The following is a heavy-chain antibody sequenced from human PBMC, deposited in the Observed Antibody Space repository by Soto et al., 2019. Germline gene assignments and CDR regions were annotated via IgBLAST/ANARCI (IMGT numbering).Heavy chain of an antibody. CDR1: GGTFSSYA. CDR2: IIPIFGTA. J-gene: IGHJ6*02. V-gene: IGHV1-69*13. CDR3: ARDCSGGSCYSGTDYYYGMDV. Sequence: SVKVSCKASGGTFSSYAISWVRQAPGQGLEWMGGIIPIFGTANYAQKFQGRVTITADESTSTAYMELSSLRSEDTAVYYCARDCSGGSCYSGTDYYYGMDVRGQGTTVTVSS. D-gene: IGHD2-15*01.